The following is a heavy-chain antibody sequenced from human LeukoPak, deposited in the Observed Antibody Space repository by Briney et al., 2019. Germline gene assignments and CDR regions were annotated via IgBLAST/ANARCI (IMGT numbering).Heavy chain of an antibody. V-gene: IGHV4-34*01. D-gene: IGHD3-10*01. CDR1: GGSFSGYY. CDR3: ASRRPLLWFGESSGNWFDP. CDR2: INHSGST. J-gene: IGHJ5*02. Sequence: SETLSLTCAVYGGSFSGYYWSWIRQPPGKGLEWIGEINHSGSTNYNPSLKSRVTISVDKSKNQFSLKLSSVTAADTAVYYCASRRPLLWFGESSGNWFDPWGQGTLVTVSS.